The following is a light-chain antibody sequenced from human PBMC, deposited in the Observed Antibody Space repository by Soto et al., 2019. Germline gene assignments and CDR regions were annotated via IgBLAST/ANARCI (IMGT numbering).Light chain of an antibody. CDR2: DVS. Sequence: QSVLTQPPSASGSPGQSVTISCTGSSNDFGDYKYVSWYQQHPGKAPKLMIFDVSKRPSRVPDRFSGSKSGNTASLTVSGFQAEDEADYYCSSNAGNKRIFGGGPKLTVL. V-gene: IGLV2-8*01. CDR3: SSNAGNKRI. J-gene: IGLJ2*01. CDR1: SNDFGDYKY.